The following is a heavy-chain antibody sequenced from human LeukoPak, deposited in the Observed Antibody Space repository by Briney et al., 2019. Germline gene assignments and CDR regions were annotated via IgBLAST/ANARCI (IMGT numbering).Heavy chain of an antibody. CDR3: ARVWAWGSGNYFDN. CDR1: GFTFSSYE. J-gene: IGHJ4*02. V-gene: IGHV3-48*03. Sequence: PGGSLRLSCAASGFTFSSYEMNWVRQAPGKGLEWVSYISATGNTIFYADSVKGRFTISRDNAKNSLYLQMNSLRVEDTALYYCARVWAWGSGNYFDNWGQGTLVTVSS. D-gene: IGHD7-27*01. CDR2: ISATGNTI.